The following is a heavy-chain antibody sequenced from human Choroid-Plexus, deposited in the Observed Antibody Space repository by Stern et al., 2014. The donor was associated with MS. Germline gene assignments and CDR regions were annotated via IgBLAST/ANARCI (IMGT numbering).Heavy chain of an antibody. CDR3: AKDRQYLTYFFDH. Sequence: VQLEESGGGVVQPGRPQRLSCVASGFTFGSCAMHWVRQAPGKGLEWVAGVSYDGSNKYYADFVKGRFTISRDNSQNTLYMQMSSLRPEDTAVYYCAKDRQYLTYFFDHWGQGSLVTVSS. V-gene: IGHV3-30*18. D-gene: IGHD2/OR15-2a*01. CDR2: VSYDGSNK. J-gene: IGHJ5*02. CDR1: GFTFGSCA.